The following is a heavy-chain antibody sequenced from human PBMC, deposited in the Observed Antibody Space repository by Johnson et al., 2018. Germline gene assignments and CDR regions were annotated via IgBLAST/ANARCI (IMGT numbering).Heavy chain of an antibody. CDR1: RFTFDDYA. J-gene: IGHJ3*02. CDR3: ARTYYYDSSGYYRDAFDI. V-gene: IGHV3-9*03. Sequence: QPGRSLRLSCAASRFTFDDYAMHWVRQAQGKGLEWVSGISWNSGSLGYANSVKGRFTISRDNSKNTLYLQMGSLGAEDMAVYYCARTYYYDSSGYYRDAFDIWGQGTMVTVSS. CDR2: ISWNSGSL. D-gene: IGHD3-22*01.